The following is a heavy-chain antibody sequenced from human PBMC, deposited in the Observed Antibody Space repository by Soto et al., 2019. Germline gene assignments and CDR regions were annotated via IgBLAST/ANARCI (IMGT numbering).Heavy chain of an antibody. Sequence: SETLSLTCAVSGASVSDGSDFWSWIRQPPGKGLEWLGYLSYGGSTRYNPSLKSRVTISSDTSKNQFSLRLFSVTAADTALYYCARATGYSSTWYDAWGQGQLVTVSS. D-gene: IGHD6-13*01. CDR1: GASVSDGSDF. V-gene: IGHV4-61*01. CDR2: LSYGGST. J-gene: IGHJ5*02. CDR3: ARATGYSSTWYDA.